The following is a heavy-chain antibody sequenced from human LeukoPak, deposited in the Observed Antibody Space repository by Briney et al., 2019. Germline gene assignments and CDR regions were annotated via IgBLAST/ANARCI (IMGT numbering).Heavy chain of an antibody. Sequence: PSKTLSLTCAVSGGSISSGTYSWSWIRQPPGKGLEWIGYIYHSGSTYYNPSLKSRVTISVDRSKNQFSLKLSSVTAADTAVYYCAREYSSSSGGGWFDPWGQGTLVTVSS. CDR2: IYHSGST. J-gene: IGHJ5*02. V-gene: IGHV4-30-2*01. CDR1: GGSISSGTYS. D-gene: IGHD6-6*01. CDR3: AREYSSSSGGGWFDP.